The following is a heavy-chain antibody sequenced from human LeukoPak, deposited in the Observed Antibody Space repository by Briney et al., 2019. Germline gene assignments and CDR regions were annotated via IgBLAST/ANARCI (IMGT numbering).Heavy chain of an antibody. D-gene: IGHD3-22*01. CDR2: INHSGST. J-gene: IGHJ3*02. CDR3: ARHDPIISMIVGERAFDI. CDR1: GGSFSGYY. V-gene: IGHV4-34*01. Sequence: SETLSLTCAVYGGSFSGYYWSWIRQPPGKGLEWIGEINHSGSTNYNPSLKSRVTISVDTSKNQFSLKLSSVTAADTAVYYCARHDPIISMIVGERAFDIWGQGTMVTVSS.